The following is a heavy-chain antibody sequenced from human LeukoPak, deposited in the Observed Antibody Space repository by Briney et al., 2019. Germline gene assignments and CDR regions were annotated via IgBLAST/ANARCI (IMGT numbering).Heavy chain of an antibody. J-gene: IGHJ4*02. CDR2: IKQDGSEK. CDR1: EFTFSSYW. D-gene: IGHD6-19*01. Sequence: PGGSLRLSCAASEFTFSSYWMTWVRQAPGKGLEWVANIKQDGSEKYYVDSVKGRFTISRDNARNSLYLQMNSLRAEDTAVYYCARSVAGGRRGFDYWGQGTLVTVSP. V-gene: IGHV3-7*01. CDR3: ARSVAGGRRGFDY.